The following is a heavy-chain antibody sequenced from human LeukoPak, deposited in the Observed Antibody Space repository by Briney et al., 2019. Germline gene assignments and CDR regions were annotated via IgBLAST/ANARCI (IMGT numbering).Heavy chain of an antibody. CDR2: INAGNGNT. D-gene: IGHD3-10*01. V-gene: IGHV1-3*01. CDR1: GYTFTSYA. CDR3: ARGYYGSGSYLFDP. J-gene: IGHJ5*02. Sequence: GASVKVSCKASGYTFTSYAMHWVRQAPGQRLEWMGWINAGNGNTKYSQEFQGRVTITRDTSASTAYMELSSLRSEDTAVYYCARGYYGSGSYLFDPWGQGTLVTVSS.